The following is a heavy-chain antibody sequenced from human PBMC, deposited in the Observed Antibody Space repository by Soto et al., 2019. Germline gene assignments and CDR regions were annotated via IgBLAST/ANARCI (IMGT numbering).Heavy chain of an antibody. CDR2: INSGATTI. CDR3: ARSSGSYNDY. CDR1: GFTFSSYE. J-gene: IGHJ4*02. D-gene: IGHD1-26*01. V-gene: IGHV3-48*03. Sequence: GGSLRLSCAASGFTFSSYEMTWVRQAPGKGLEWVSYINSGATTIYYADSVKGRFTISRDNANNSLYLRMNSLRAEDTAVYYCARSSGSYNDYWGQGTLVTVSS.